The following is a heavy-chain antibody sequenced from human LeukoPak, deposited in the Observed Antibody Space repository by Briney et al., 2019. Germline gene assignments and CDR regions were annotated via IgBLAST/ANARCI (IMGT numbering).Heavy chain of an antibody. D-gene: IGHD2-2*01. Sequence: SETLSLTCTVSGGSIRNYYWSWIRQPPGKGLEWIGSIYYSGNTNYNPSLRSRVTISPDSSNNQLSLNLNSVTAADTAVYYCARGTSGQPNWFDPWGQGTLVTVSS. CDR2: IYYSGNT. CDR1: GGSIRNYY. CDR3: ARGTSGQPNWFDP. J-gene: IGHJ5*02. V-gene: IGHV4-59*01.